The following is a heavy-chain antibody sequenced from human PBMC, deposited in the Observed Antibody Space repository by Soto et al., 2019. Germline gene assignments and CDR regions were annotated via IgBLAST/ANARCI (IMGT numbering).Heavy chain of an antibody. Sequence: SETMSLTCTVSGGSISSSSYYWGWIRQPPGKGLEWIGSIYYSGSTYYNPSLKSRVTISVDTSKNQLSLKLSSVTAADTAVYYCARHVGRRDTAMVIRYWGQGTLVTVSS. CDR3: ARHVGRRDTAMVIRY. V-gene: IGHV4-39*01. CDR1: GGSISSSSYY. CDR2: IYYSGST. J-gene: IGHJ4*02. D-gene: IGHD5-18*01.